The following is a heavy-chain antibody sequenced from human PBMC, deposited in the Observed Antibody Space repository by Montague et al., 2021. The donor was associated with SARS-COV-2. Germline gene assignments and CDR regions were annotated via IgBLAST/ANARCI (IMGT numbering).Heavy chain of an antibody. D-gene: IGHD3-10*01. CDR2: IYYYGSV. CDR1: GDSVSRSY. Sequence: SETLSLTCTVAGDSVSRSYWNWIRQSPGKGLEWIGNIYYYGSVNYNPSLKSRLSISLDTSKNQLSLTLTSVAAADTATYYCARQITMVREPFDSWGREPWSSSPQ. V-gene: IGHV4-59*08. CDR3: ARQITMVREPFDS. J-gene: IGHJ4*02.